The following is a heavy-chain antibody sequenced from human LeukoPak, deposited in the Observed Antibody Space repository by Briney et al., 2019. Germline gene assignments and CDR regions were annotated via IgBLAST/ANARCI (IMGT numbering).Heavy chain of an antibody. CDR2: INPSGGST. V-gene: IGHV1-46*01. J-gene: IGHJ4*02. Sequence: ASVKVSCKASGYTFTSYYMHWVRQAPGQGLEWMGIINPSGGSTSYAQKLQARVTMTRDTSTSTVYKELSSLRSEDTAVYYCARARGYSYGYVPGLDYWGQGTLVTVSS. CDR3: ARARGYSYGYVPGLDY. CDR1: GYTFTSYY. D-gene: IGHD5-18*01.